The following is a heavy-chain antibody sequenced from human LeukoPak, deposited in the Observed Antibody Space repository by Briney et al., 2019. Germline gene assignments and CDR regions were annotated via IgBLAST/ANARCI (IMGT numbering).Heavy chain of an antibody. Sequence: PGGSLRLSCAASGFTFSSYAMHWVRQAPGKGLEWVAVISYDGSNKYYADSVKGRFTISRDNSKNTLYLQMNSLRAEDTAVSYCARGDDILTGYSDYFDYWGQGTLVTVSS. CDR2: ISYDGSNK. D-gene: IGHD3-9*01. CDR1: GFTFSSYA. J-gene: IGHJ4*02. CDR3: ARGDDILTGYSDYFDY. V-gene: IGHV3-30*04.